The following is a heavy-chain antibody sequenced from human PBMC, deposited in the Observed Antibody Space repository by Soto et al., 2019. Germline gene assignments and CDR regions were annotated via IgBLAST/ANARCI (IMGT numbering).Heavy chain of an antibody. CDR1: GYTFTSYG. V-gene: IGHV1-18*01. Sequence: QVQLVQSGAEVKKPGASVKVSCKASGYTFTSYGISWVRQAPGQGLEWMGWISAYNGTTNYAQKLQGRVTMTTDTSTSTAYMELRSLRSDDTAVYYCARALYDFWSGYHGAGQLRFDPWGQGTLVTVSS. CDR3: ARALYDFWSGYHGAGQLRFDP. J-gene: IGHJ5*02. D-gene: IGHD3-3*01. CDR2: ISAYNGTT.